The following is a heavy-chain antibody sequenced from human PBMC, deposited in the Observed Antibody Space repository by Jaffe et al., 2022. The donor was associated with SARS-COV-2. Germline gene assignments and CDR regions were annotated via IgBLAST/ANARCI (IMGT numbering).Heavy chain of an antibody. D-gene: IGHD1-26*01. J-gene: IGHJ4*02. CDR1: GGSINSYY. Sequence: QVQLQESGPGLVKPSETLSLTCTVSGGSINSYYWSWIRQPPGKGLEWIGYIYYSGSGGTNYNPSLKSRVMISLDTSKSQFSLKLNSVTAVDTAVYYCAIVVGAGLRIDYWGQGTLVTVSS. CDR3: AIVVGAGLRIDY. CDR2: IYYSGSGGT. V-gene: IGHV4-59*08.